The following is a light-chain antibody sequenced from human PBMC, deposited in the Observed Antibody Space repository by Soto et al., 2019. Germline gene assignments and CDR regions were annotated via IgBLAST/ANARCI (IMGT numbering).Light chain of an antibody. J-gene: IGLJ2*01. CDR2: DVN. V-gene: IGLV2-8*01. CDR1: NSDVGAYNY. Sequence: QSALTQPPSASGSPGQSVTISCTGTNSDVGAYNYVSWYQQHPGEAPKLMIYDVNKRPSGVPDRFSGSKSGNTASLTVSGLQAEDEADYYCSSYAGSRYVIFGGGTK. CDR3: SSYAGSRYVI.